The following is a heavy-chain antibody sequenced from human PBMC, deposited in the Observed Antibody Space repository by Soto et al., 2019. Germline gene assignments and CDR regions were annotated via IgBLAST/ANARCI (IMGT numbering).Heavy chain of an antibody. Sequence: SVKVSCKASGGTFSSYAISWVRQAPGQGLEWMGGIIPIFGTANYAQKFQGRVTITADESTSTAYMELSSLRSEDTAVYYCASHHTGNYYYYGMDVWGQGTTVTVSS. CDR1: GGTFSSYA. J-gene: IGHJ6*01. CDR2: IIPIFGTA. V-gene: IGHV1-69*13. CDR3: ASHHTGNYYYYGMDV. D-gene: IGHD5-18*01.